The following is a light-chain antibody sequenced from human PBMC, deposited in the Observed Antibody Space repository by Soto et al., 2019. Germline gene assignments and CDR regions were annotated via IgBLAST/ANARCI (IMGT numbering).Light chain of an antibody. CDR3: QQANSFPIT. CDR1: QDIRTW. Sequence: IQMTQSPSSVSASVGDRVTITCRASQDIRTWLAWYQQKPGNAPKLLIYVVSSLQSGVPSRFSGSGSGTDFTLTISSLQPEDFATYYCQQANSFPITFGQGTRLEIK. CDR2: VVS. J-gene: IGKJ5*01. V-gene: IGKV1-12*01.